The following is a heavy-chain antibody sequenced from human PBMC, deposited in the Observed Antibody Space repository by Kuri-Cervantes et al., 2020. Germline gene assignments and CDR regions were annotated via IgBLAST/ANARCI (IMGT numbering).Heavy chain of an antibody. CDR1: GFTFSSYG. CDR2: ISYDGSNK. D-gene: IGHD3-22*01. Sequence: GGSLRLSCAASGFTFSSYGMHWVRQAPGKGLEWVAVISYDGSNKYYADSVKGRFTISRDNSKNTLYLQMNSLRAEDTAVYYCARWEYYYDSSGYTSYYYYYGMDVWGQGTTVTVSS. V-gene: IGHV3-30*03. J-gene: IGHJ6*02. CDR3: ARWEYYYDSSGYTSYYYYYGMDV.